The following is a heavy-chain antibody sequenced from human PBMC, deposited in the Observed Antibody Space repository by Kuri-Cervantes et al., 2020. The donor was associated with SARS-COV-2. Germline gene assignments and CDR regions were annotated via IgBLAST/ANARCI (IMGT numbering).Heavy chain of an antibody. CDR2: ISSSSSTI. Sequence: ETLSLTCAASGFTFSSYSMNWVRQAPGKGLEWVSYISSSSSTIYYADSVKGRFTISRDNAKNSLYLQMNSLRDEDTAVYYCARDSSSWYGYHAEYFQHWGQGTLVTVSS. J-gene: IGHJ1*01. V-gene: IGHV3-48*02. CDR3: ARDSSSWYGYHAEYFQH. D-gene: IGHD6-13*01. CDR1: GFTFSSYS.